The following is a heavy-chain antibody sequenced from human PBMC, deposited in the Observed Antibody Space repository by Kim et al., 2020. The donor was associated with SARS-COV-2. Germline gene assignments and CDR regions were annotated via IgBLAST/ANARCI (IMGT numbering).Heavy chain of an antibody. V-gene: IGHV3-21*04. CDR2: ISSSSSYI. D-gene: IGHD3-9*01. CDR1: GFTFSSYS. J-gene: IGHJ4*02. Sequence: GGSLRLSCAASGFTFSSYSMNWVRQAPGKGLEWVSSISSSSSYIYYADSVKGRFTISRDNAKNSLYLQMTSLRAEDTAVYYCARGEASGDGGLYDILTGFGSAYGCDYWGQGTLVTVSS. CDR3: ARGEASGDGGLYDILTGFGSAYGCDY.